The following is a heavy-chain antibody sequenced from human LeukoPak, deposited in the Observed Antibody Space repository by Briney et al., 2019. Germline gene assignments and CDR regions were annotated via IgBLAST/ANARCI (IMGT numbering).Heavy chain of an antibody. CDR1: GFTVSSIH. CDR3: ALGIFGDYYYGMDV. V-gene: IGHV3-30*03. D-gene: IGHD2-15*01. CDR2: ISYDGSNK. J-gene: IGHJ6*02. Sequence: GGSLRLSCAASGFTVSSIHMVWVRQAPGKGLEWVAVISYDGSNKYYADSVKGRFTISRDNSKNTLYLQMNSLRAEDTAVYYCALGIFGDYYYGMDVWGQGTTVTVSS.